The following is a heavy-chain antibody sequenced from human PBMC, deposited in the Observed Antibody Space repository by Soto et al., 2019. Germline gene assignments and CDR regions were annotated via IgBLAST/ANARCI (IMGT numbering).Heavy chain of an antibody. CDR1: GGSISSYY. V-gene: IGHV4-59*01. J-gene: IGHJ6*02. CDR2: LYYSGST. Sequence: SETLSLTCTVSGGSISSYYWRWIRQPTGTGLEWIGYLYYSGSTNYNTSLKSRVTISVDTSKNPFFLKLSYVTAADTAVSYCARVRYYYWMDVVCQGTSLTAS. CDR3: ARVRYYYWMDV.